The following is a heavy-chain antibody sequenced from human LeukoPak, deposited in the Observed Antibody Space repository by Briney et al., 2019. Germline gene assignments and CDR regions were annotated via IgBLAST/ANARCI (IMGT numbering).Heavy chain of an antibody. CDR3: ARTHFPRGYFDY. J-gene: IGHJ4*02. Sequence: PSETLSLTCAVYGGSFSGYYWSWIRQPPGKGLEWIGEINHSGSTNYNPSLKSRVTISVDTSKNQFSLKLSSVTAADTAAYYCARTHFPRGYFDYWGQGTLVTVSS. CDR1: GGSFSGYY. CDR2: INHSGST. V-gene: IGHV4-34*01.